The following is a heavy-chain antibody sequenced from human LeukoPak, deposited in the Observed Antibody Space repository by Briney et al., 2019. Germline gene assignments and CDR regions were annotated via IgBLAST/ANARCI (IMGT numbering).Heavy chain of an antibody. Sequence: GGSLRLSCAASGFTFSSYGMHWVRQAPGKGLEWVAFIRYDGSNKYYADSVKGRFTISRDNSKNTLYLQMNSLRAEDTAVYYCAKSPRGVYSYGWIDYWGQGTLVTVSS. V-gene: IGHV3-30*02. CDR1: GFTFSSYG. D-gene: IGHD5-18*01. CDR3: AKSPRGVYSYGWIDY. CDR2: IRYDGSNK. J-gene: IGHJ4*02.